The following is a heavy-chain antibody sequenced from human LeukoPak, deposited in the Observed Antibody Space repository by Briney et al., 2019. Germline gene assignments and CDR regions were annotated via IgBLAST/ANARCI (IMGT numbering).Heavy chain of an antibody. Sequence: PGGSLRLSCAASGFTFSSYAMHWVRQAPGKGLEWVAVISYDGSNKYYADSVKGRFTISRDNSKNTRYLQMNSLRAEDTAVYYCARDRHLWFGELFFWGQGTLVTVSS. CDR3: ARDRHLWFGELFF. CDR2: ISYDGSNK. J-gene: IGHJ4*02. CDR1: GFTFSSYA. D-gene: IGHD3-10*01. V-gene: IGHV3-30*01.